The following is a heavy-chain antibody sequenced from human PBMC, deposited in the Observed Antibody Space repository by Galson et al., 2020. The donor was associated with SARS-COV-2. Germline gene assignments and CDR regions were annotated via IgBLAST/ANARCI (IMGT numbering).Heavy chain of an antibody. CDR3: AREENYGEYRNWFDP. CDR1: GFTFSNYT. D-gene: IGHD4-17*01. J-gene: IGHJ5*02. V-gene: IGHV3-21*01. Sequence: GESLKISCAASGFTFSNYTMDWVRQAPGKGLEWVSSISSSGTYIDYADSLKGRFTISRDNAKNSLYLQMDSLRAEDTATYYCAREENYGEYRNWFDPWGQGTRVTVSS. CDR2: ISSSGTYI.